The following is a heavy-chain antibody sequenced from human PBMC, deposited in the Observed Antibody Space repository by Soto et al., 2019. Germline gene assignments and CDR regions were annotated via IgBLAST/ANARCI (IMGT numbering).Heavy chain of an antibody. Sequence: SETLSLTCTVSGGSISSGGYYWSWIRQHPGKGLEWIGYIYYSGSTYYNPSLKSRVTISVDTSKNQFSLKLSSVTAADTAVYYCARAPQLLRLLDYWGQGTLVTVSS. CDR3: ARAPQLLRLLDY. D-gene: IGHD1-1*01. CDR2: IYYSGST. J-gene: IGHJ4*02. CDR1: GGSISSGGYY. V-gene: IGHV4-31*03.